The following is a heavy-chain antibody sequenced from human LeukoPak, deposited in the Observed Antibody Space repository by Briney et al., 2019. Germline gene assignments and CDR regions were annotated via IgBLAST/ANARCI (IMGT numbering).Heavy chain of an antibody. CDR2: IYYSGST. D-gene: IGHD3-22*01. CDR3: ARHYYDSSGYYFDY. Sequence: SETLSLTCTVSGGSISSSSYYWGWIRQPPGKGLEWIGSIYYSGSTYYNPSLKSLVTISVDTSKNQFSLKLSSVTAADTAVYYCARHYYDSSGYYFDYWGQGTLVTVSS. J-gene: IGHJ4*02. V-gene: IGHV4-39*01. CDR1: GGSISSSSYY.